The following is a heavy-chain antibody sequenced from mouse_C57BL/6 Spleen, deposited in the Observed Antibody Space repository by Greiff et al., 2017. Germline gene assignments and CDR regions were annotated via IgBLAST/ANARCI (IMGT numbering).Heavy chain of an antibody. J-gene: IGHJ4*01. D-gene: IGHD2-3*01. CDR2: ISTGDSDT. CDR3: ARSYDGYYVDAMDY. V-gene: IGHV1-82*01. CDR1: GYAFSSYW. Sequence: VQLQQSGAELVKPGDSVKISCKASGYAFSSYWMNWVKQRPGKGLEWIGWISTGDSDTYYNAKIKGKATLTVDKSSSTAYMQLSSLTSEDSACYICARSYDGYYVDAMDYWGQGTSGTVPS.